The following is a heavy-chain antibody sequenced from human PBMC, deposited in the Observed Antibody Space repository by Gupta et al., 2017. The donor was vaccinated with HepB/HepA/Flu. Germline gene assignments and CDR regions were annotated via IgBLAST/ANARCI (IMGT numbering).Heavy chain of an antibody. CDR2: IIPVFGRT. J-gene: IGHJ3*01. CDR1: GGTFTTHS. V-gene: IGHV1-69*01. Sequence: QAQLVQSGAEVKTPGSSVKVSCRASGGTFTTHSINWVRQAPGRGLEWMGGIIPVFGRTFYAQSFQDRVIITADESMSTIYMELSSLRSEDTAVYYCARRPWHMTPVTINGFNVWGQGTIINVSS. D-gene: IGHD4-17*01. CDR3: ARRPWHMTPVTINGFNV.